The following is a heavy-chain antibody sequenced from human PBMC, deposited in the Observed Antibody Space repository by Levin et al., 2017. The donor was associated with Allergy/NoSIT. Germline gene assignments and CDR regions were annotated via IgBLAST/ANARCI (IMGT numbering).Heavy chain of an antibody. CDR1: GGSISSSSYY. CDR3: AREKYLAGIDY. D-gene: IGHD6-19*01. V-gene: IGHV4-39*07. J-gene: IGHJ4*02. Sequence: SETLSLTCTVSGGSISSSSYYWGWIRQPPGKGLEWIGSNYYSGSTYYNPSLKSRVTISVDTSKNQFSLKLSSVTAADTAVYYCAREKYLAGIDYWGQGTLVTVSS. CDR2: NYYSGST.